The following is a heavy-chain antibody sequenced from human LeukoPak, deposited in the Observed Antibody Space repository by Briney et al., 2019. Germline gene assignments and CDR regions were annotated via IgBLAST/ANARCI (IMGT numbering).Heavy chain of an antibody. CDR2: IIPIFGTA. V-gene: IGHV1-69*05. CDR1: GYTFTSYG. Sequence: SVKVSCKASGYTFTSYGISWVRQAPGQGLEWMGGIIPIFGTANYAQKFQGRVTITTDESTSTAYMELSSLRSEDTAVYYCARGVREYVRWGFDYWGQGTLVTVSS. CDR3: ARGVREYVRWGFDY. D-gene: IGHD3-16*01. J-gene: IGHJ4*02.